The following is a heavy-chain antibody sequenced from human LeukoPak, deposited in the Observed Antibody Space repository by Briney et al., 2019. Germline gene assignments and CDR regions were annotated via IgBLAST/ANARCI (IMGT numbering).Heavy chain of an antibody. CDR2: ISGGGDRI. J-gene: IGHJ4*02. V-gene: IGHV3-23*01. CDR3: AKFRLVRGVIGNYFDY. D-gene: IGHD3-10*01. CDR1: GFTFSNHA. Sequence: TGGSLRLSCAASGFTFSNHAMSWVRQAPGKGLEWVSSISGGGDRINYADSVKGRFTISRDNSKNTLYLQMNSLRAEDTAVYYCAKFRLVRGVIGNYFDYWGQGTLVTVSS.